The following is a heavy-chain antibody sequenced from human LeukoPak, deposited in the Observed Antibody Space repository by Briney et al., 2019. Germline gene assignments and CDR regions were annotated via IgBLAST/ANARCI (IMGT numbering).Heavy chain of an antibody. Sequence: ASVKVSCKVSGYTLTELSMHRVRQAPGKGLEWMGGFDPEDGETIYAQKFQGRVTMTEDTSTDTAYMELSSLRSEDTAVYYCATEVTSYQRGYSYGYWFDPWGQGTLVTVSS. CDR3: ATEVTSYQRGYSYGYWFDP. CDR1: GYTLTELS. V-gene: IGHV1-24*01. D-gene: IGHD5-18*01. CDR2: FDPEDGET. J-gene: IGHJ5*02.